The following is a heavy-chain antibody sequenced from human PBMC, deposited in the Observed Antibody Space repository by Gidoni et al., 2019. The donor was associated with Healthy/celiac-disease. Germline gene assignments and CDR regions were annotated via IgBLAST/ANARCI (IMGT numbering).Heavy chain of an antibody. D-gene: IGHD2-2*01. CDR3: ARRALVPAASVSWFDP. J-gene: IGHJ5*02. CDR1: GGSFSGYY. CDR2: INHSGSH. Sequence: QVQLQQWGAGLLKPSETLSLTCAVYGGSFSGYYWSWIRQPPGKGLEWIGEINHSGSHNYNPSLNSRVTISVDTSKNQFSLKLSSVTAADTAVYYCARRALVPAASVSWFDPWGQGTLVTVSS. V-gene: IGHV4-34*01.